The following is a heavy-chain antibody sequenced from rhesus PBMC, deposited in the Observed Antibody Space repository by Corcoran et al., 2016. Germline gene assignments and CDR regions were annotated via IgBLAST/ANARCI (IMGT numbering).Heavy chain of an antibody. CDR2: IYPYNGNK. CDR1: GYPFTSYY. V-gene: IGHV1-180*01. Sequence: QVQLVQSGAEIKQPGASVKLSCKASGYPFTSYYMHWVRQAPGQGLEWIGLIYPYNGNKGYAQNDQGRVTITTDTATSTGYMELSSLRSEDTAVYYCTRGKGGYSGYSLFDYWGQGVLVTVSA. D-gene: IGHD5-30*01. CDR3: TRGKGGYSGYSLFDY. J-gene: IGHJ4*01.